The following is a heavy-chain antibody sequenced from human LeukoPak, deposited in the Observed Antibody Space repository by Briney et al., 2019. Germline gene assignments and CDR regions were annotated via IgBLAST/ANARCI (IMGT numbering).Heavy chain of an antibody. V-gene: IGHV3-43*02. CDR3: ARDSGDGSGTYYPYGMDV. CDR2: ISGDGGST. CDR1: GFTFDDYA. Sequence: GGSLRLSCAASGFTFDDYAMHWVRQAPGKGLEWVSLISGDGGSTYYADSVKGRFTIPRDNAENSLSLQMNSLRAEDTAVYYCARDSGDGSGTYYPYGMDVWGQGTTVTVSS. J-gene: IGHJ6*02. D-gene: IGHD3-10*01.